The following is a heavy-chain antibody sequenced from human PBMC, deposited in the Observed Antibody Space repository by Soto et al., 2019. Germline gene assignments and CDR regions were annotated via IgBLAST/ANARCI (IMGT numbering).Heavy chain of an antibody. Sequence: GGSLRLSCAASGFTFSSYAMSWVRQAPGKGLEWVSAISGSGGSTYYADSVKGRFTISRENSKNTLYLQMNSLRAEDTAVYYCAKDLEITIFGVVSSFDSWGQGTLVTVSS. J-gene: IGHJ4*02. CDR2: ISGSGGST. D-gene: IGHD3-3*01. V-gene: IGHV3-23*01. CDR3: AKDLEITIFGVVSSFDS. CDR1: GFTFSSYA.